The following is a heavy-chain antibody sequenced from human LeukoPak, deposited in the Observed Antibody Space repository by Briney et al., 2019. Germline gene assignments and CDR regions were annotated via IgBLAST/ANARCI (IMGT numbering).Heavy chain of an antibody. CDR3: AKLLRPAGYYGSGSYSPARGPPTSWY. V-gene: IGHV3-30*18. CDR2: ISYDGSNK. Sequence: GRSLRLSCAASGFTFSSYGMHWVRQAPGKELEWVAVISYDGSNKYYADSVKGRFTITRDNSKNTLYLQMNSQRAEDTAVYYCAKLLRPAGYYGSGSYSPARGPPTSWYWGQGTLVTVSS. D-gene: IGHD3-10*01. J-gene: IGHJ4*02. CDR1: GFTFSSYG.